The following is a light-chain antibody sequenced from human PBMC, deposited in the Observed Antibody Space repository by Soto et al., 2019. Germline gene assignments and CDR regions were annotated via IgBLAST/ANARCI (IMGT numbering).Light chain of an antibody. CDR1: QDVKNY. Sequence: DIQMTQSPSSLSASVGDRVTITCQASQDVKNYLNWYQQKPGKAPNLLIYDASNLKTGVPSRFSGSGSGTHFTFTISSLQPEDIATYYCQHYDHLPPLSFGGGTKVEIK. V-gene: IGKV1-33*01. J-gene: IGKJ4*01. CDR2: DAS. CDR3: QHYDHLPPLS.